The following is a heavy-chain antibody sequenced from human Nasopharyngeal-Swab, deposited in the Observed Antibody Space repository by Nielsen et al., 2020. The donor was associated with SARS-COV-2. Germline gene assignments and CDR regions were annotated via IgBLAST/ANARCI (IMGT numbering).Heavy chain of an antibody. D-gene: IGHD2-2*01. V-gene: IGHV4-30-2*04. CDR3: ARAGVGEDCSSTSCRIPWPDY. CDR2: IYHSGST. J-gene: IGHJ4*02. Sequence: WIRQPPGKGLEWIGYIYHSGSTYYNPSLKSRVTISVDTSKNQFSLKLSSVTAADTAVYYCARAGVGEDCSSTSCRIPWPDYWGQGTLVTVSS.